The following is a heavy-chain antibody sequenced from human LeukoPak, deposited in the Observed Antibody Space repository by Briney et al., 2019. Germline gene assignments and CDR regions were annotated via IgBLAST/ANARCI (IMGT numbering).Heavy chain of an antibody. CDR1: GFTFSSYE. CDR2: ISSGGSTI. Sequence: PGGSLRLSCAASGFTFSSYEMNWVRQAPGKGLEGVSYISSGGSTIYYADSVKGRFTISRDNAKNSLYLQLNGLRAEDTAVYYCARGLRYYDSSGYPYWGQGTLVTVSA. D-gene: IGHD3-22*01. V-gene: IGHV3-48*03. CDR3: ARGLRYYDSSGYPY. J-gene: IGHJ4*02.